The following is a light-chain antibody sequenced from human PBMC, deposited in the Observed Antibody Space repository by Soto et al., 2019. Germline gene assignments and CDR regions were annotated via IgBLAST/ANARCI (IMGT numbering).Light chain of an antibody. CDR3: QVWDTRDHPYVV. Sequence: SYELTQPPSVSVAPGQTARITCGGDNIGIKSVHWYQQKPGQAPVVVVYDNSDRPSGIPERFSGANSGNTATLTISRVEAGDEADYYCQVWDTRDHPYVVFGGGTKVTVL. CDR2: DNS. J-gene: IGLJ2*01. V-gene: IGLV3-21*02. CDR1: NIGIKS.